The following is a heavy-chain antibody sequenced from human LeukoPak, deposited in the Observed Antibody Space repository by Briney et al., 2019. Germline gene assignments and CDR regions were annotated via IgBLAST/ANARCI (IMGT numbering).Heavy chain of an antibody. V-gene: IGHV3-23*01. CDR2: ISGSGGST. J-gene: IGHJ4*02. CDR1: GFTFSSYA. D-gene: IGHD2-15*01. CDR3: AKSASLGYCSGGSCYFDY. Sequence: GGSLRLSCAASGFTFSSYAMSWVRQAPGKGLEWVSAISGSGGSTYYADSVKGRFTISRDNSKNTLYLQMNSLRAEDTAAYYCAKSASLGYCSGGSCYFDYWGQGTLVTVSS.